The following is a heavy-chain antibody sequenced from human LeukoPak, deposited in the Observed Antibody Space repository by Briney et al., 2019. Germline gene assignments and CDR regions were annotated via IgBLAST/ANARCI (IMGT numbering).Heavy chain of an antibody. CDR1: GGSISSYY. J-gene: IGHJ6*02. CDR3: ARDRLELREAGYYYYYGMDV. V-gene: IGHV4-4*07. Sequence: PSETLSLTCTVSGGSISSYYWSWIRQPAGKGLEWIGRIYTSGSTNYNPSLKSRVTMSVDTSKNQFSLKLSSVTAADTAVYYCARDRLELREAGYYYYYGMDVWGQGTTVTVSS. D-gene: IGHD1-7*01. CDR2: IYTSGST.